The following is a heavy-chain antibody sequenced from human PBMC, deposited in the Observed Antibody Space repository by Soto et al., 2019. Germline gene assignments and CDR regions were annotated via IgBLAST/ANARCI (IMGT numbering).Heavy chain of an antibody. CDR3: AKVMGGGEWIVGASGRVAFDY. D-gene: IGHD1-26*01. V-gene: IGHV3-23*01. CDR1: GFTFSSYA. CDR2: ISGSGGST. J-gene: IGHJ4*02. Sequence: EVQLLESGGGLVQPGGSLRLSCAASGFTFSSYAMSWVRQAPGKGLEWVSAISGSGGSTYYADSVKGRFTISRDNSKNSLYLQMNCLRAEDTAVYYCAKVMGGGEWIVGASGRVAFDYWGQGTLVTVSS.